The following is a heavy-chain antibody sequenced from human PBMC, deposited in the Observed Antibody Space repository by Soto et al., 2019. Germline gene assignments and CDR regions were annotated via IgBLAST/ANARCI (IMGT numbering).Heavy chain of an antibody. CDR2: ISAYNGNT. CDR1: GYTFTSYG. V-gene: IGHV1-18*01. J-gene: IGHJ5*02. Sequence: QVQLVQSGAEVKKPGASVKVSCKASGYTFTSYGISWVRQAPGQGLEWMGWISAYNGNTNYAQKLQGRVTMTTDTPTSTAYMELRGLRSDDTAVYYCARVGRYCSGGSCYPILSWFDPWGQGTLVTVSS. CDR3: ARVGRYCSGGSCYPILSWFDP. D-gene: IGHD2-15*01.